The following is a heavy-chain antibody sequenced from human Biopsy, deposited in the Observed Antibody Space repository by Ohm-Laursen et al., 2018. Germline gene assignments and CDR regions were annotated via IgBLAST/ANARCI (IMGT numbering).Heavy chain of an antibody. CDR1: GYVFINYL. D-gene: IGHD4-11*01. Sequence: ASVKVSCKASGYVFINYLVHWVRRAPRQGLEWMGKINPSGGTVAYAHKFQGRVSMTRDTSTSTIYMDLSSLRSEDTALYYCTRDIGPWGDYSFEYWGQGTLVTVSS. V-gene: IGHV1-46*01. J-gene: IGHJ4*02. CDR3: TRDIGPWGDYSFEY. CDR2: INPSGGTV.